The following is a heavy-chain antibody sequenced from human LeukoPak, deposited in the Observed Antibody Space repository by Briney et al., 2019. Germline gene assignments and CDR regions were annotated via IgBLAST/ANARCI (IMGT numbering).Heavy chain of an antibody. J-gene: IGHJ4*02. CDR1: GFTFSSHW. D-gene: IGHD2-21*01. V-gene: IGHV3-7*03. Sequence: GGSLRLSCAASGFTFSSHWMSWVRQAPGKGLEWVANINQDGREKHYVDSVKGRFTISRDNAQNSLFLQMDNLRAEDSAVYYCARDHVAPGLIFDFWGQGTLVTGSS. CDR2: INQDGREK. CDR3: ARDHVAPGLIFDF.